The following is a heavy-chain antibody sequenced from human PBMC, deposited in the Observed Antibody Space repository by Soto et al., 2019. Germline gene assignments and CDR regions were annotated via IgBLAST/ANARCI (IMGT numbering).Heavy chain of an antibody. D-gene: IGHD6-13*01. Sequence: QVQLQQSGPGLVKPSQTLSLTCAISGDSVFTDGVAWNWIRQSPSRGLEWLGRTWYTSGWNSDYALSVKRRITDTPDTSKNQFSLQLSSVTPEDTAVYYCARGRNSAFDFWGQGTLVTVSS. J-gene: IGHJ4*02. V-gene: IGHV6-1*01. CDR2: TWYTSGWNS. CDR1: GDSVFTDGVA. CDR3: ARGRNSAFDF.